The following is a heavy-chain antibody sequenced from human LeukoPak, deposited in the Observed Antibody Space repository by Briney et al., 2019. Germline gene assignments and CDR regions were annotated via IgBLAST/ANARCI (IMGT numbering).Heavy chain of an antibody. D-gene: IGHD5-18*01. Sequence: SETLSLTCTVSGGSITTYYWSWIRQPPGKGLEWIGYISYSGSTHYNPSLKSRVTMSVDTSKNQFSLKLSSVTAADTAVYYCARRLNVDTAFDYWGQGTLVTVSS. CDR2: ISYSGST. J-gene: IGHJ4*02. CDR3: ARRLNVDTAFDY. V-gene: IGHV4-59*08. CDR1: GGSITTYY.